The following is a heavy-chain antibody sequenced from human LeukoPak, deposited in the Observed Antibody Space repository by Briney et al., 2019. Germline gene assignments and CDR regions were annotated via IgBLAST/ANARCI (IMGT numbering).Heavy chain of an antibody. Sequence: GESLKISCKGSRYSFTSYWIGWVRQMPGKGLEWMGIIYPGDSDTRYSPSFQGQVTISADKSISTAYLQWSSLKASDTAMYYCARLAASHTAGSEYYFDYWGQGTLVTVSS. D-gene: IGHD5-18*01. CDR1: RYSFTSYW. CDR2: IYPGDSDT. CDR3: ARLAASHTAGSEYYFDY. V-gene: IGHV5-51*01. J-gene: IGHJ4*02.